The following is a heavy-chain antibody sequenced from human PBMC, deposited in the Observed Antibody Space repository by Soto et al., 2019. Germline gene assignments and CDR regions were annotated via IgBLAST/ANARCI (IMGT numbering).Heavy chain of an antibody. D-gene: IGHD3-10*01. CDR3: AREGYAYGLDF. J-gene: IGHJ4*02. CDR1: GLSVSDKY. CDR2: TYTGGNS. V-gene: IGHV3-53*02. Sequence: EVQLVQTGGDLIKPGGSLSLSCAASGLSVSDKYMSWVRQAPGKGLEWVSLTYTGGNSYFADFVKGRFIVSRDISKNTLFLHMNSLAAEDTAVYYCAREGYAYGLDFWGQGSLVTVSS.